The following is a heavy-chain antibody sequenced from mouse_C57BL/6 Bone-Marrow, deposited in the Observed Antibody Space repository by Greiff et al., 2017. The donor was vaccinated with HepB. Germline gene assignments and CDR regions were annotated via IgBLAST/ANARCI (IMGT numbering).Heavy chain of an antibody. D-gene: IGHD1-1*01. Sequence: LQESGGGLVQPGGSLKLSCAASGFTFSDYYMYWVRQTPEKRLEWVAYISNGGGSTYYPDTVKGRFTISRDNAKNTLYLQMSRLKSEDTAMYYCARLNYGSSHWYFDVWGTGTTVTVSS. CDR2: ISNGGGST. J-gene: IGHJ1*03. CDR1: GFTFSDYY. V-gene: IGHV5-12*01. CDR3: ARLNYGSSHWYFDV.